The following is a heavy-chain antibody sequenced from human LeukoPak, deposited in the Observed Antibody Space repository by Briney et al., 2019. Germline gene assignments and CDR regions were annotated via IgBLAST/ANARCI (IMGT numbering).Heavy chain of an antibody. J-gene: IGHJ4*02. V-gene: IGHV4-59*11. CDR3: ARDGYGPTDY. CDR1: GGSFTGPY. CDR2: IYHNGDT. D-gene: IGHD5-18*01. Sequence: KASETLSLTCTVSGGSFTGPYWIWIRQTPGKGLEWIGYIYHNGDTKYNPSLKSRVTMSVDTSKNQFSLKLSYVPPADTAVYYCARDGYGPTDYWGKGSLVTVSS.